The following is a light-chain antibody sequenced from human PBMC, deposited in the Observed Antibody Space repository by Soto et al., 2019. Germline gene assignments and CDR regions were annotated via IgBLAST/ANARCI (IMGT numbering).Light chain of an antibody. CDR1: QSVSSTF. CDR2: GAS. J-gene: IGKJ2*01. V-gene: IGKV3-20*01. Sequence: EIVLTQSPGTLSLSPGDSATLSCRASQSVSSTFLAWYQHKPGRPPRLLIHGASSRATGIPDRFTGSGSGTDFTLTISRLEPEDFATYYCQQSFTLPKTFGQGTKV. CDR3: QQSFTLPKT.